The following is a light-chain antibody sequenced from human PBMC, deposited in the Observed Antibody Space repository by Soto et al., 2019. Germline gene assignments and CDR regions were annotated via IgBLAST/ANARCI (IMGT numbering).Light chain of an antibody. Sequence: DIQMTQAPSSLSASVGDRVTITCRASQSISTYLNWYQQKPGTGPKLLIFDASSLQSGVPSRFSGSGSGTDFTLTISSLQPEDFATFYCQQTNRTPYTFGQGTKLEIK. CDR1: QSISTY. J-gene: IGKJ2*01. CDR3: QQTNRTPYT. CDR2: DAS. V-gene: IGKV1-39*01.